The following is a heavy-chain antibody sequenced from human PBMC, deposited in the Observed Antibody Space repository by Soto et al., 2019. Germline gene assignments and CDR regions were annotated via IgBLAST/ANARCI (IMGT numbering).Heavy chain of an antibody. Sequence: SETLSLTCTVSGGSISNYYWSWIRQPPGKGLEWIAYIHYNGNTNYNPSLKSRVTMSLDTSNNQFSLKLHSVTAADTAVYYCASLPCQRSSDSCPYCSDFGSWGQGTLVTVSS. D-gene: IGHD2-21*02. CDR1: GGSISNYY. CDR2: IHYNGNT. J-gene: IGHJ4*02. V-gene: IGHV4-59*01. CDR3: ASLPCQRSSDSCPYCSDFGS.